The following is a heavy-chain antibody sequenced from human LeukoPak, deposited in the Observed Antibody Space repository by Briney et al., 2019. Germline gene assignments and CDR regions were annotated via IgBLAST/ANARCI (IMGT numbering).Heavy chain of an antibody. Sequence: ASVKVSCKAPGYTFTSYYMHWVRQAPGQGLEWMGIINPSGGSTSYAQKFQGRVTMTRDTSTSTVYMELSSLRSEDTAVYYCARAPSTAHAFDIWGQGTMVTVSS. D-gene: IGHD5-18*01. V-gene: IGHV1-46*01. CDR1: GYTFTSYY. J-gene: IGHJ3*02. CDR3: ARAPSTAHAFDI. CDR2: INPSGGST.